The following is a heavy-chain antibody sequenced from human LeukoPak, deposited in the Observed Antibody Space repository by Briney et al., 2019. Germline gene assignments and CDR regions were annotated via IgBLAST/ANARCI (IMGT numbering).Heavy chain of an antibody. D-gene: IGHD4-17*01. CDR3: ATPFHDYGDYESAFDI. V-gene: IGHV1-24*01. Sequence: ASVKVSCKVSGYTLTELSMHWVRQAPGKGLEWMGGFDPEDGETIYAQKFQGRVTMTEDTSTDTAYMELSSLRSEDTAVYYCATPFHDYGDYESAFDIWGQGTMVTVSS. CDR2: FDPEDGET. J-gene: IGHJ3*02. CDR1: GYTLTELS.